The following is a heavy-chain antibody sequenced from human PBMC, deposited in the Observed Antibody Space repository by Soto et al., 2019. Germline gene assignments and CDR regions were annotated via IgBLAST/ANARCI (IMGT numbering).Heavy chain of an antibody. CDR1: GDSVSSDSAA. Sequence: SQTLSLTCAISGDSVSSDSAAWNWIRQSPSRGLEWLGRAYYRSKWYIEYAPSVNSRITINPDTSKNQLSLQLISVNPEGTAVYYCVRSRVFIAVTSVTNYYYYYGMDVWGQGTTVTVSS. J-gene: IGHJ6*02. D-gene: IGHD6-19*01. CDR3: VRSRVFIAVTSVTNYYYYYGMDV. CDR2: AYYRSKWYI. V-gene: IGHV6-1*01.